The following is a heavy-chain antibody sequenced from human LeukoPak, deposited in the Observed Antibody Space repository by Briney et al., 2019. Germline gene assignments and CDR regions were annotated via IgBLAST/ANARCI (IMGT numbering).Heavy chain of an antibody. CDR3: ARDRECSGGSCYQSDY. Sequence: ASVKVSCKASGGTFSSYAISWVRQAPGQGLEWMGGIIPIFGTANYAQKFQGIVTITADESTSTAYMELSSLRSEDTAVYYCARDRECSGGSCYQSDYWGQGTLVTVSS. V-gene: IGHV1-69*13. CDR1: GGTFSSYA. CDR2: IIPIFGTA. J-gene: IGHJ4*02. D-gene: IGHD2-15*01.